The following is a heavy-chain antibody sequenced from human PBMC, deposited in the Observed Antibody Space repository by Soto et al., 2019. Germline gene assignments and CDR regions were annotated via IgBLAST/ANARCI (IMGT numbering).Heavy chain of an antibody. V-gene: IGHV3-74*01. CDR2: ISGDGVTT. J-gene: IGHJ4*02. Sequence: DVQLVESGGDLIERGGSLRLSCAASGFPFSSYWMHWVRHTPGKGLDWVARISGDGVTTYYADSVTGRFTVSRDNAKNTLSQQISGLRAEDTPVYYCAREYYGLLTGYYTDYWGQGTLVSVSS. CDR1: GFPFSSYW. CDR3: AREYYGLLTGYYTDY. D-gene: IGHD3-9*01.